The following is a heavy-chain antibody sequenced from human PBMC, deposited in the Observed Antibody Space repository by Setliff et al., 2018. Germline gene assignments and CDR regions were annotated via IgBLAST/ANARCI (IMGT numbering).Heavy chain of an antibody. CDR3: ARGGAVAHFDY. Sequence: SETLSLTCAVYGGSFSGYYWSWIRQPPGKRLEWIGEILHSGNINYNPSLKSRVTISMDTSKIQFSLKVNSVTAADTAVYYCARGGAVAHFDYWGQGTLVTVSS. J-gene: IGHJ4*02. D-gene: IGHD6-19*01. V-gene: IGHV4-34*01. CDR2: ILHSGNI. CDR1: GGSFSGYY.